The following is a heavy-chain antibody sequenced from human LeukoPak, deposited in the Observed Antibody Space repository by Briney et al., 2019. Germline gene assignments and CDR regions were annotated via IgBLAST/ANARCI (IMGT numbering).Heavy chain of an antibody. CDR1: GGSISSGDYY. CDR2: IYYSGST. D-gene: IGHD2-21*01. Sequence: SETLSLTCTVSGGSISSGDYYWSWIRQPPGKGLEWIGYIYYSGSTYYNPSLKSRVTISVDTSKSQFSLKLTSVTAADTAMYYCARGESIRYFDLWGRGTLVTVSS. V-gene: IGHV4-30-4*01. J-gene: IGHJ2*01. CDR3: ARGESIRYFDL.